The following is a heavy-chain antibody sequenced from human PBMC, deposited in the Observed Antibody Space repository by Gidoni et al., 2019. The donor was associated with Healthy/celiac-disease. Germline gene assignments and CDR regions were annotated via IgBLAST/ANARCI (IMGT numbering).Heavy chain of an antibody. D-gene: IGHD6-19*01. CDR3: AKDLGTSGWYCYFDY. CDR2: ISYDGSNK. V-gene: IGHV3-30*18. J-gene: IGHJ4*02. CDR1: GFTFSSYG. Sequence: QVQLVESGGGVVQPGRSLRLSCAASGFTFSSYGMHWVRQAPGKGLEWVAVISYDGSNKYYADYVKGRFTISRDNSKNTLYLQMNSLRAEDTAVYYCAKDLGTSGWYCYFDYWGQGTLVTVSS.